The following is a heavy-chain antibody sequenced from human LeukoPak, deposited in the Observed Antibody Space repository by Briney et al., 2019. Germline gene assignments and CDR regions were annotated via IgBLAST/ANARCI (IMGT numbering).Heavy chain of an antibody. V-gene: IGHV3-11*01. Sequence: GGSLRLSCAASGFTFSDYYMSWIRQAPGKGLEWVSYISSSGSTIYYANSVKGRFTISRDNAKNSLYLQMNSLRAEDTAVYYCARDYALEYQPAMNYYYYYYYMDVWGKGTTVTVSS. D-gene: IGHD2-2*01. CDR1: GFTFSDYY. CDR3: ARDYALEYQPAMNYYYYYYYMDV. CDR2: ISSSGSTI. J-gene: IGHJ6*03.